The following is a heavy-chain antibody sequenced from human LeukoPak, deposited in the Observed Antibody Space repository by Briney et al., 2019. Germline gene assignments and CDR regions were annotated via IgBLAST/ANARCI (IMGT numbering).Heavy chain of an antibody. Sequence: ASVKVSCKASGYTFTSYGISWVRQPPGQGLAWMGWISAYNGNTNYAQKLQGRVTMTTDTSTSTVYMELRSLRSDDTAVYYCARVEVSGWYSAYWGQGTLVTVSS. CDR3: ARVEVSGWYSAY. CDR1: GYTFTSYG. D-gene: IGHD6-19*01. J-gene: IGHJ4*02. CDR2: ISAYNGNT. V-gene: IGHV1-18*04.